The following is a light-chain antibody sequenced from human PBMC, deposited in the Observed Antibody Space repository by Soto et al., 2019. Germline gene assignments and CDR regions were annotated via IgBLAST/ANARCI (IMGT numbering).Light chain of an antibody. J-gene: IGKJ5*01. Sequence: DIQMTQSPSTLSASVGDRVTITCRASQSISSWLAWYQQKPGKAPKLLIYAASSLQSGLPSRFSGSGSGTDFTLTISSLQPEDFATYYCQQANSFPLTFGQGTRLEIK. V-gene: IGKV1-12*01. CDR1: QSISSW. CDR3: QQANSFPLT. CDR2: AAS.